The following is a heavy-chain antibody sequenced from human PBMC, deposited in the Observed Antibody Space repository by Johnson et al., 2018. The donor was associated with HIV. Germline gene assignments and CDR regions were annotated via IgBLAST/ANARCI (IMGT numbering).Heavy chain of an antibody. CDR3: AKWSIVGATFSDAFDI. D-gene: IGHD1-26*01. CDR2: ISYDGSNK. CDR1: GFTFSSYA. Sequence: QVQLVESGGGLVKPGGSLRLSCAASGFTFSSYAMSWVRQAPGKGLEWVAVISYDGSNKYYADSVKGRFTISIDNSKNTLYLQMNSLRAEDTAVYYCAKWSIVGATFSDAFDIWGHGTVVIVSS. J-gene: IGHJ3*02. V-gene: IGHV3-30*18.